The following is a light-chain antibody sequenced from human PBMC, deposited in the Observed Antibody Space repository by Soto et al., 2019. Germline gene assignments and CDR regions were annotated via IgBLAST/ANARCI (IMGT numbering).Light chain of an antibody. CDR2: EVT. CDR1: SSDVGGYHY. J-gene: IGLJ2*01. CDR3: SSYAGSNNLV. V-gene: IGLV2-8*01. Sequence: QSALTQPPSASGSPGQSVTISCTGTSSDVGGYHYVSWYQLHPGKAPKLMIHEVTKRPSGVPDRFSGSKSGNTASLTVSGLQGEDEADYYCSSYAGSNNLVFGGGTKVTVL.